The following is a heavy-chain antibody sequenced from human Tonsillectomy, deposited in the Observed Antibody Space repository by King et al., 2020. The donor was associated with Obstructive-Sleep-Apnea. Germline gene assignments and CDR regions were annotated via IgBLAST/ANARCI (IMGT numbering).Heavy chain of an antibody. V-gene: IGHV1-2*02. CDR3: ARKFPYNNHPPGLLDP. D-gene: IGHD1-14*01. CDR1: GYTFIGYY. CDR2: INPNSGDT. Sequence: VQLVESGAEVKKPGASVKVSCKASGYTFIGYYLHWVRQAPGQGLEWMGWINPNSGDTNYAQKFQGRVTMTRDTSISTAYMELSRLRSDDTAVYFCARKFPYNNHPPGLLDPWGQGTPVTVSS. J-gene: IGHJ5*02.